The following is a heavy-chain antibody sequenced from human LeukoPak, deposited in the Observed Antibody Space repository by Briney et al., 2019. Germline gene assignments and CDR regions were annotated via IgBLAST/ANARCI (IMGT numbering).Heavy chain of an antibody. CDR2: INHSGST. V-gene: IGHV4-34*01. Sequence: PSETLSLTCAVYGGSFSGYYWSWIRQPPGKGLEWIGEINHSGSTNYNPSLKSRVTISVDTSKNQFSLKLSSVTAADTAVYYCARGYSYGHDAFDIWGQGTMVTVSS. D-gene: IGHD5-18*01. CDR1: GGSFSGYY. J-gene: IGHJ3*02. CDR3: ARGYSYGHDAFDI.